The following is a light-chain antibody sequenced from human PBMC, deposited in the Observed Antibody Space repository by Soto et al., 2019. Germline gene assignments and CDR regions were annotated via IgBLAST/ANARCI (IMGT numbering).Light chain of an antibody. V-gene: IGLV1-44*01. J-gene: IGLJ1*01. Sequence: QSVLTQPPSVTGAPGQRVTISCTGNNSNIGAGYRVHWYQHLPGTGPRVLIYSHTQRPSGVPDRFSASKSGTSASLAISGLQSEDEGDYYCAAWDDSLKGYVFGTGTKLTVL. CDR1: NSNIGAGYR. CDR3: AAWDDSLKGYV. CDR2: SHT.